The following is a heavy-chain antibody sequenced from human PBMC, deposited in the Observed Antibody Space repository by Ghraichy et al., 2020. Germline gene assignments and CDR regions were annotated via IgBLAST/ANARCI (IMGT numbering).Heavy chain of an antibody. CDR2: IYSGGST. D-gene: IGHD3-22*01. CDR3: ARAGPHYDSSGYYYPPAFDI. CDR1: GFTVSSNY. V-gene: IGHV3-53*01. J-gene: IGHJ3*02. Sequence: GGSLRLSCAASGFTVSSNYMSWVRQAPGKGLEWVSVIYSGGSTYYADSVKGRFTISRDNSKNTLYLQMNSLRAEDTAVYYCARAGPHYDSSGYYYPPAFDIWGQGTMVTVSS.